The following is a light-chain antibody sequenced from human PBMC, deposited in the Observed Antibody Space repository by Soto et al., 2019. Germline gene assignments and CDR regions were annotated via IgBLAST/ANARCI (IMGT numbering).Light chain of an antibody. Sequence: QSALTQPASVSGSPGQSITISCTGSSSDVGGYNYVSWYQQHPDKAPKVIIYEVSNRPSGVSNRFSGSKSGNTASLTISGLQAEDEADYYCSSYTSTTTLVLFGGGTKLTVL. V-gene: IGLV2-14*01. CDR3: SSYTSTTTLVL. CDR1: SSDVGGYNY. J-gene: IGLJ2*01. CDR2: EVS.